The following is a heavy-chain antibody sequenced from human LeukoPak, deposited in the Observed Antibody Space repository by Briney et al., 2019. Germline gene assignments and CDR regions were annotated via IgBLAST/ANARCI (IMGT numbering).Heavy chain of an antibody. V-gene: IGHV3-53*01. D-gene: IGHD3-9*01. CDR3: ARDSLNGPFVISLDL. CDR2: IYSGGKA. Sequence: GGSLRLSCLVSGFTVSSNYMSWVRLAPGRGLEWVSEIYSGGKAYYADSVEGRFTISRDNSNNTLYLQMNSLRAEDTAVYYCARDSLNGPFVISLDLWGQGAQVTVSS. CDR1: GFTVSSNY. J-gene: IGHJ5*02.